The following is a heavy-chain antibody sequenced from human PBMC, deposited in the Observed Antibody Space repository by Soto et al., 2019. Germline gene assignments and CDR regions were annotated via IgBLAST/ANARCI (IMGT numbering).Heavy chain of an antibody. V-gene: IGHV4-59*01. CDR1: GGSISSYY. J-gene: IGHJ6*03. D-gene: IGHD3-9*01. CDR3: ARSQGQWGQILTGYNYYYMDV. CDR2: IYYSGST. Sequence: SETLSLTCTVSGGSISSYYWSWIRQPPGKGLEWIGYIYYSGSTNYNPSLKSRVTISVDTSKNQFSLKLSSVTAADTAVYYCARSQGQWGQILTGYNYYYMDVWGKGTTVTVSS.